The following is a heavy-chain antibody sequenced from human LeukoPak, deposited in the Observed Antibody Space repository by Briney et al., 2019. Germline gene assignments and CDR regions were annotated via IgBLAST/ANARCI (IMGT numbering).Heavy chain of an antibody. J-gene: IGHJ4*02. D-gene: IGHD2-15*01. CDR3: ARDWYSGYYFDY. CDR2: INAGNGNT. Sequence: GASVKVSCKASGYTFTSYAMHWVRQAPGQRLEWMGWINAGNGNTKYSQKFQGRVTITRDTSASTAYMEPSSLRSEDAAVYYCARDWYSGYYFDYWGQGTLVTVSS. CDR1: GYTFTSYA. V-gene: IGHV1-3*01.